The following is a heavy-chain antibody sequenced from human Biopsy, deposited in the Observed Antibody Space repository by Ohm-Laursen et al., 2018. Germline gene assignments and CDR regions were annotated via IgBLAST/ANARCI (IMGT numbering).Heavy chain of an antibody. V-gene: IGHV1-46*01. CDR3: ARAGVGSDGTDSYYYGMDV. CDR2: ISPSGATT. Sequence: ASVKVSCKASGNTFATYPIHWVRQAPGQGLEWMGVISPSGATTSFSQKFQGRITMTRDTSTGTVYMDLNSLGSEDTAVYYCARAGVGSDGTDSYYYGMDVWGPGTTVTVSS. CDR1: GNTFATYP. J-gene: IGHJ6*02. D-gene: IGHD5-24*01.